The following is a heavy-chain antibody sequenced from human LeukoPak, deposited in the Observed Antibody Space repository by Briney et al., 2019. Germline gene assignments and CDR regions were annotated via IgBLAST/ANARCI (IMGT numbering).Heavy chain of an antibody. D-gene: IGHD5-18*01. CDR2: ISDNGGST. J-gene: IGHJ4*02. CDR3: SRGLDRGYAYGPLE. V-gene: IGHV3-64*01. CDR1: GFTFSRHA. Sequence: PGGSLRLSCAASGFTFSRHAMHWVRQAPGKGLEYISSISDNGGSTFYANSVKGRFTISRDNYNNMLYLQMGSLRVEDMAVYYCSRGLDRGYAYGPLEWGQGDLVTVSS.